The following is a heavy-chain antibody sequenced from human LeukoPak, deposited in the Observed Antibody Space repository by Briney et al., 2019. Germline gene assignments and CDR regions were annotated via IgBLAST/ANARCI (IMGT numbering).Heavy chain of an antibody. D-gene: IGHD3-3*01. CDR1: GFTFSSYS. V-gene: IGHV3-21*01. Sequence: GGSLRLSCAASGFTFSSYSMNWVRQAPGKGLEWVSSISSSSSYIYYADSVKGRFTISRDKAKNSLYVQMNSLRAEDTAVYYCARVPIRFLEWLLQGDFDYWGQGTLVTVSS. CDR2: ISSSSSYI. CDR3: ARVPIRFLEWLLQGDFDY. J-gene: IGHJ4*02.